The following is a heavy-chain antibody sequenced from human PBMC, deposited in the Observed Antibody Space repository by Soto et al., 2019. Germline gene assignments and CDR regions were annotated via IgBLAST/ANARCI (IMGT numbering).Heavy chain of an antibody. D-gene: IGHD6-6*01. Sequence: EVQLVESGGGLVKPGGSLRLSCAASGFTFSSYSMNWVRQAPGKGLEWVSSISSSSSYIYYADSVKGRFTISRDNAKNSLYLQMNSLRAEDTAVYYCARVDIAARLQGYWGQGTLVTVSS. J-gene: IGHJ4*02. V-gene: IGHV3-21*01. CDR2: ISSSSSYI. CDR3: ARVDIAARLQGY. CDR1: GFTFSSYS.